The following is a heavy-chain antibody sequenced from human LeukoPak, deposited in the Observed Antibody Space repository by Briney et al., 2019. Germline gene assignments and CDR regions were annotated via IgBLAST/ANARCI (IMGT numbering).Heavy chain of an antibody. Sequence: SETLSLTCTVSGGSITSSSYYWGWIRQPPGKGLEWIGSVYYSGNSYNNPSLKSRVTLSVDTSKNQFSLKLSSVTAADTAVYYCAKGGPLGETEFDYWGQGTLVTVSS. V-gene: IGHV4-39*07. J-gene: IGHJ4*02. CDR2: VYYSGNS. CDR1: GGSITSSSYY. D-gene: IGHD1-14*01. CDR3: AKGGPLGETEFDY.